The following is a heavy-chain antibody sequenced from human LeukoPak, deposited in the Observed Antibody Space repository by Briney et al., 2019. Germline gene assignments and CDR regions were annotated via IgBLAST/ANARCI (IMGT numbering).Heavy chain of an antibody. J-gene: IGHJ6*03. Sequence: GGSLRLSCAASGFTFSSYVIHWVRQAPGKGLEWLVVISSDGSNKYYADSVKGRFTISRDNSKNTLYLQMNSLRAEDTAVYYCARARGIAAAGPPLNYYYMDVWGKGTAVTVSS. CDR3: ARARGIAAAGPPLNYYYMDV. CDR1: GFTFSSYV. V-gene: IGHV3-30*04. CDR2: ISSDGSNK. D-gene: IGHD6-13*01.